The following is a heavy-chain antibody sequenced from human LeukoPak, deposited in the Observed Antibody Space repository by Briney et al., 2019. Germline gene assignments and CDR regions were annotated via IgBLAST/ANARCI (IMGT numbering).Heavy chain of an antibody. Sequence: GGSLRLSCAASGFTFDDYAMHWVRQAPGKGLEWVAGISWNSGSKDYADSVKGRFTISRDNAKNSVYLEMNSLRAEDMALYYCAKDSSSFHAFDIWGQGTMVTVSS. CDR1: GFTFDDYA. J-gene: IGHJ3*02. CDR3: AKDSSSFHAFDI. D-gene: IGHD2/OR15-2a*01. CDR2: ISWNSGSK. V-gene: IGHV3-9*03.